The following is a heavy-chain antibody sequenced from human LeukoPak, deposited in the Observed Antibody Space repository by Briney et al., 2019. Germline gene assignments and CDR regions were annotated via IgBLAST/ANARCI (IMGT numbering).Heavy chain of an antibody. V-gene: IGHV4-59*01. D-gene: IGHD5-12*01. Sequence: SETLSLTCTVSGGSISSYYWSWIRQPPGKGLEWIGYIYYSGSTNYNPSLKSRVTISVDTSKNQFSLKLSSVTAADTAVYYCARGSTPTRLDYWGQGTLVTVSS. CDR1: GGSISSYY. CDR2: IYYSGST. CDR3: ARGSTPTRLDY. J-gene: IGHJ4*02.